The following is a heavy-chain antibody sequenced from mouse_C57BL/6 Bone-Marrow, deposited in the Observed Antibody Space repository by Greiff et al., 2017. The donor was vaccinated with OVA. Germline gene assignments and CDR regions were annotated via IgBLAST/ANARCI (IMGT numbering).Heavy chain of an antibody. J-gene: IGHJ1*03. V-gene: IGHV1-55*01. CDR2: IYPGSGST. Sequence: QVQLKQPGAELVKPGASVKMSCKASGYTFTSYWITWVKQRPGQGLEWIGDIYPGSGSTNYNEKFKSKATLTVDTSSSTAYMQLSSLTSEDSAVYYCARWPPIYYYGSSYWYFDVWGTGTTVTVSS. CDR3: ARWPPIYYYGSSYWYFDV. CDR1: GYTFTSYW. D-gene: IGHD1-1*01.